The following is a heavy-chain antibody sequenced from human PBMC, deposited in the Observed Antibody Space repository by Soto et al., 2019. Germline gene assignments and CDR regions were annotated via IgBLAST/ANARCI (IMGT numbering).Heavy chain of an antibody. V-gene: IGHV3-23*01. D-gene: IGHD2-15*01. CDR1: GFTFSSYA. Sequence: GGSLRLSCAASGFTFSSYAMSWIRQAPGKGLEWVSAISGSGGSTYYADSVKGRFTISRDNSKNTLYLQMNSLRAEDTAVYYCAKTPRECSGGSCYPDAFDIWGQGTMVTVSS. J-gene: IGHJ3*02. CDR2: ISGSGGST. CDR3: AKTPRECSGGSCYPDAFDI.